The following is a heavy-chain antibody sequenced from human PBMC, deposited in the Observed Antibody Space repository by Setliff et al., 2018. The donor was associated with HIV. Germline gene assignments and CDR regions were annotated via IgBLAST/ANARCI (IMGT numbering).Heavy chain of an antibody. CDR1: GYTFSYA. CDR2: INAGNGNT. J-gene: IGHJ6*02. CDR3: ASIDCGGDCYSYNYYAMDV. V-gene: IGHV1-3*01. Sequence: AASVKVSCKASGYTFSYAMHWVRQAPGQRLEWMGWINAGNGNTKYSQKFQGRVTITRDTSASKAYMELSSLRSEDTAVYYCASIDCGGDCYSYNYYAMDVWGQGTTVTVSS. D-gene: IGHD2-21*02.